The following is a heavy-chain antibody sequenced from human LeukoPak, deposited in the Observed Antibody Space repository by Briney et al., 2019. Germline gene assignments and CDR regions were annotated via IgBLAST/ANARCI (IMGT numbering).Heavy chain of an antibody. J-gene: IGHJ4*02. CDR3: ARHFGGSYYDDY. CDR2: LEPAASYT. Sequence: PGESLQISCKGSGSSFTRYWIGWVRQMPGKGLEWCGGLEPAASYTNYSPSFQGHVTISADKSISTAYLQWSSLKASDTARYYFARHFGGSYYDDYWGQGTLVTVSS. CDR1: GSSFTRYW. D-gene: IGHD1-26*01. V-gene: IGHV5-10-1*01.